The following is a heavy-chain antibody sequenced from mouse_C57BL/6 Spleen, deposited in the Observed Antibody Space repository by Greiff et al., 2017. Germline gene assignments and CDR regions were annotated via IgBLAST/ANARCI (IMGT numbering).Heavy chain of an antibody. CDR1: GYTFTSYW. CDR3: AREVWVLPYFEV. V-gene: IGHV1-64*01. D-gene: IGHD2-3*01. CDR2: IHPNSGST. J-gene: IGHJ1*03. Sequence: QVQLQQPGAELVKPGASVKLSCKASGYTFTSYWMHWVKQRPGQGLEWIGMIHPNSGSTNYNEKFKGKATLTVDKSSSTAYMQLSSLTSEDSAVYYCAREVWVLPYFEVLGTGTTVTVSS.